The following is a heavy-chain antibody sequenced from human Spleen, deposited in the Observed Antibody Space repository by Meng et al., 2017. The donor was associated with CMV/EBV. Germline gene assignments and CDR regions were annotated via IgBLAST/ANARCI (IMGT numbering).Heavy chain of an antibody. CDR3: AREYGSLRSYYFYGMDV. Sequence: GGSLRLSCAASGLTVSVNYMIWVRQAPGKGLEWVSVIHDDGRTYYAASVKGRFTVSRDSSKNTLYLQMTRLRAEDTAVYYWAREYGSLRSYYFYGMDVWGQGTTVTVSS. V-gene: IGHV3-53*01. CDR2: IHDDGRT. J-gene: IGHJ6*02. D-gene: IGHD4-17*01. CDR1: GLTVSVNY.